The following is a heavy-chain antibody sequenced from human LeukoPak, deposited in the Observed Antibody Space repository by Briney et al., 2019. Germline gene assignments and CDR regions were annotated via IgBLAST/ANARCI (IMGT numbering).Heavy chain of an antibody. CDR3: ARVKKVYGATTFDY. CDR1: GGSISSGGYY. CDR2: IYHSGST. Sequence: PSETLSLTCTVSGGSISSGGYYWSWIRQPPGKGLEWIGYIYHSGSTYYNPSLKSRVTISVDRSKNQFSLKLSSVTAADTAVYYCARVKKVYGATTFDYWGQGTLVTVSS. D-gene: IGHD1-26*01. V-gene: IGHV4-30-2*01. J-gene: IGHJ4*02.